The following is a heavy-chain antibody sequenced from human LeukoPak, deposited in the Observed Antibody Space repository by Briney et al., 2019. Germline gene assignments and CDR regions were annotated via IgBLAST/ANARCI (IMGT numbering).Heavy chain of an antibody. CDR1: GFSFSVYS. D-gene: IGHD3-22*01. CDR2: ISSSSSTI. V-gene: IGHV3-48*04. Sequence: PGGSLRLSCVASGFSFSVYSMNWVRQAPGKGLEGVSYISSSSSTIYYADSLKGRFTISRDNAKNSLYLQMNSLRAEDTAVYYCARDSDYYDSSGYSYDAFDIWGQGTMVTVSS. J-gene: IGHJ3*02. CDR3: ARDSDYYDSSGYSYDAFDI.